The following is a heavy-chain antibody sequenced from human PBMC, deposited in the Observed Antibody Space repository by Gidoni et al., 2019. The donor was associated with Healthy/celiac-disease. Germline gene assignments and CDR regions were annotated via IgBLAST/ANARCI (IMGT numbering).Heavy chain of an antibody. V-gene: IGHV1-18*04. CDR1: GYTFTSYG. CDR3: ARDPWLMTTPYYYGMDV. CDR2: ISAYNGNT. J-gene: IGHJ6*02. Sequence: QVQLVQSGAEVKKPGASVKVSCKASGYTFTSYGISWVRQAPGQGLEWMGWISAYNGNTNYAQKLQGRVTMTTDTSTSTAYMELRSLRSDDTAVYYCARDPWLMTTPYYYGMDVWGQGTTVTVSS. D-gene: IGHD4-17*01.